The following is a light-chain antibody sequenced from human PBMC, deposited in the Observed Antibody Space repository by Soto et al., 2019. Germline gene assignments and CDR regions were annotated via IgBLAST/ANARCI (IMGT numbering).Light chain of an antibody. V-gene: IGKV1-5*01. CDR2: DAS. Sequence: DIQMTQSPSTLSASLGDRVTITCRASQSISSWLAWYQQKPGKAPKLLIYDASSSESGVPSRFSVSGSGTEFTLTISRLKTDDFATYYCQQYNSYTWTFGQGTKVDIK. CDR3: QQYNSYTWT. CDR1: QSISSW. J-gene: IGKJ1*01.